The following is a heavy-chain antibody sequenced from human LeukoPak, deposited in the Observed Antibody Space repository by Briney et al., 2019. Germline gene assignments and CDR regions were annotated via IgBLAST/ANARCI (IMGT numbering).Heavy chain of an antibody. D-gene: IGHD2-8*01. J-gene: IGHJ4*02. Sequence: ASVKVSCKASGYSFTSYGISWVRQAPGQGLEWMGWISTYNANTNYALKLQGRVALTTDTSTSTAYMELKSLRSDDTAVYYCAREECSIGVCYPSGYWGQGTLVTVSS. CDR2: ISTYNANT. V-gene: IGHV1-18*01. CDR1: GYSFTSYG. CDR3: AREECSIGVCYPSGY.